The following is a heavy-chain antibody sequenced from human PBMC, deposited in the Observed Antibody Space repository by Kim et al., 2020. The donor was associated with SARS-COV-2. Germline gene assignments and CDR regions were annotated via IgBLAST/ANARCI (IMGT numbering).Heavy chain of an antibody. V-gene: IGHV3-7*03. J-gene: IGHJ5*02. Sequence: GGSLRLSCAASGFTFSSYWMSWVRQAPGKGLEWVANIKQDGSEKYYVDSVKGRFTISRDNAKNSLYLQMNSLRAEDTAVYYCARVYYDFWSGPNEGWFDPWGQGTLVTVSS. CDR2: IKQDGSEK. CDR3: ARVYYDFWSGPNEGWFDP. D-gene: IGHD3-3*01. CDR1: GFTFSSYW.